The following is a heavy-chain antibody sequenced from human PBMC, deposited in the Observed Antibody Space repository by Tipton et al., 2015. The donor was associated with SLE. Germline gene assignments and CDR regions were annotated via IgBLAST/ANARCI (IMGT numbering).Heavy chain of an antibody. J-gene: IGHJ4*02. V-gene: IGHV3-7*03. CDR2: IKEDGSEK. CDR1: GFTFSSHW. CDR3: ARLSDYDFWTGYPYAY. D-gene: IGHD3-3*01. Sequence: SLRLSCAASGFTFSSHWMSWVRQAPGKGLEWVANIKEDGSEKYYQDSVKGRFTISRDSAKNSLYLQMNSLRAEDTAVYYCARLSDYDFWTGYPYAYWGQGTLVTVSS.